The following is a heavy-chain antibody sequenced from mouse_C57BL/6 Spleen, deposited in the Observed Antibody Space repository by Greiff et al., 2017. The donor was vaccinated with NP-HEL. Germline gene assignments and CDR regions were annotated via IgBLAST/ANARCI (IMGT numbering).Heavy chain of an antibody. J-gene: IGHJ3*01. CDR2: IWSDGST. Sequence: VQLKESGPGLVAPSQSLSITCTVSGFLLTSYGVHWVRQPPGKGLEWLVVIWSDGSTTYNSDLKTRLSISKDNSKSQVFLKMNSLQTDDTAMYYDARDSYDGHEGYAYWGQGTLVTVSA. V-gene: IGHV2-6*03. CDR3: ARDSYDGHEGYAY. CDR1: GFLLTSYG. D-gene: IGHD2-3*01.